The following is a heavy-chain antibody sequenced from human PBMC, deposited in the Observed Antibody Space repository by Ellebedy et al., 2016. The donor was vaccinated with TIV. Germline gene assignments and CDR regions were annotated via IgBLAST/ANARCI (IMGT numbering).Heavy chain of an antibody. J-gene: IGHJ4*02. Sequence: GESLKISCAASGFTFSSCAMSWVRQAPGKGLEWVSTISDSGDSTYYADSVKGRFTISRDNSKNMLHLQMNSLSAEDTALYYCVKERDGGWDYWGQGTLVTVSS. CDR2: ISDSGDST. CDR3: VKERDGGWDY. V-gene: IGHV3-23*01. D-gene: IGHD6-19*01. CDR1: GFTFSSCA.